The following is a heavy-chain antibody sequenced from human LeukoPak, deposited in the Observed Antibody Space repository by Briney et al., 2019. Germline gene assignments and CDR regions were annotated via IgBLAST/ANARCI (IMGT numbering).Heavy chain of an antibody. D-gene: IGHD5-18*01. CDR3: ARDPGYSYGSYFDY. CDR1: GGTFSSYA. J-gene: IGHJ4*02. Sequence: GASVKVSCKASGGTFSSYAISWVRQAPGQGLEWMGWINPNSGGTNYAQKFQGRVTMTRDTSISTAYMELSRLRSDDTAVYYCARDPGYSYGSYFDYWGQGTLVTVSS. CDR2: INPNSGGT. V-gene: IGHV1-2*02.